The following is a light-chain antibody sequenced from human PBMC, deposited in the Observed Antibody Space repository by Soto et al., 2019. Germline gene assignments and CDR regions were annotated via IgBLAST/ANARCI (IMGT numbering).Light chain of an antibody. CDR3: QQYNNWPPLAT. Sequence: DIVLTQSPGTLSLSPGERASLSCRASQSVSSGHLAWYQQKPGQAPRLLIYGASTRATGIPARFSGSGSGTEFTLTISSLQSEDFAVYYCQQYNNWPPLATFGGGTKVDIK. V-gene: IGKV3-15*01. CDR1: QSVSSGH. J-gene: IGKJ4*01. CDR2: GAS.